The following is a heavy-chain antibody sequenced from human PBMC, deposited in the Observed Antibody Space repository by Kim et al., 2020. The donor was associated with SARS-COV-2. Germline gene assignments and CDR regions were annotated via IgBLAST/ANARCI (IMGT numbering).Heavy chain of an antibody. J-gene: IGHJ3*02. V-gene: IGHV3-43*01. Sequence: VKGRFTISRDNSKNSLYLQINSLRTEDTALYYCAKDIGITVIFYAFDIWGQGTMVTVSS. D-gene: IGHD3-22*01. CDR3: AKDIGITVIFYAFDI.